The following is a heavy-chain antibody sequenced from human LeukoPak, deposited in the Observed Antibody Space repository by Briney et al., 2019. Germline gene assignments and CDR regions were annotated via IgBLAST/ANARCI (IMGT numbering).Heavy chain of an antibody. V-gene: IGHV1-69*06. J-gene: IGHJ4*02. D-gene: IGHD3-10*01. CDR2: IIPIFGTA. CDR1: GGTFSSYP. Sequence: SVKVSCKASGGTFSSYPISWVRQAPGQGLEWVGGIIPIFGTANYAQKFQGRVTITADKSTSTAYMELSSLRSEDTAVYYCAREARGGLGYFDYWGQGTLVTVSS. CDR3: AREARGGLGYFDY.